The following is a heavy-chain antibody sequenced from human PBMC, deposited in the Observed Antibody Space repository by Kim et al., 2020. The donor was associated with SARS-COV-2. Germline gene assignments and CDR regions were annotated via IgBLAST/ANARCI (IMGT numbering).Heavy chain of an antibody. D-gene: IGHD3-3*01. Sequence: GGSLRLSCAASGFTFSSYSMNWVRQAPGKGLEWVSSISSSSSYIYYADSVKGRFTISRVNAKNSLYLQMNSLRAEDPAVYYCARDPVYDFWSGYYGTTYYYYGRDVWGQGTTVTVSS. CDR3: ARDPVYDFWSGYYGTTYYYYGRDV. CDR1: GFTFSSYS. V-gene: IGHV3-21*01. CDR2: ISSSSSYI. J-gene: IGHJ6*02.